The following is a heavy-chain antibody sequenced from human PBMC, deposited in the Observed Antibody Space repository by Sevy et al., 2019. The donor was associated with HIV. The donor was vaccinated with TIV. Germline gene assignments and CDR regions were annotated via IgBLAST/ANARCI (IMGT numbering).Heavy chain of an antibody. J-gene: IGHJ4*02. D-gene: IGHD3-22*01. Sequence: ASVKVSCQASGYTFSNYGVTWVRQAPGQGLEWMGWISGYNGNTKYAQKFQDRVIMTTDTATSTANMELRSLRSDDTAVYYCVRDESFSLIVVDPDYWGQGTLVTVSS. CDR2: ISGYNGNT. CDR1: GYTFSNYG. CDR3: VRDESFSLIVVDPDY. V-gene: IGHV1-18*01.